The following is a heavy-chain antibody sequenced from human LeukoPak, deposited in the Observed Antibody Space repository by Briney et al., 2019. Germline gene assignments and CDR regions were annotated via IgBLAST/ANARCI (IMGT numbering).Heavy chain of an antibody. D-gene: IGHD2-15*01. CDR2: INPNSGGT. J-gene: IGHJ3*02. Sequence: GASVTVSCKASGYTFTGYYMHWVRQAPGQGLEWMGWINPNSGGTNYAQKFQGRVTMTRDTSISTAYMELSRLRSDDTAVYYCARMPLTPHDAFDIWGQGTMVTVSS. V-gene: IGHV1-2*02. CDR1: GYTFTGYY. CDR3: ARMPLTPHDAFDI.